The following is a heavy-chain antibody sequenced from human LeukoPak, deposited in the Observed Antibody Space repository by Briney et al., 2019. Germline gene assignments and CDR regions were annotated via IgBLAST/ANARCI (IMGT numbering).Heavy chain of an antibody. CDR2: ISGSGGST. Sequence: GGSLRLSCAASGFTFGSYAMSWVRQAPGKGLEWVSAISGSGGSTYYADSVKGRFTISRDNSKNTLYLQMNSLRAEDTAVYYCAKPYCSGGSCYEYFQHWGQGTLVTVSS. D-gene: IGHD2-15*01. J-gene: IGHJ1*01. CDR3: AKPYCSGGSCYEYFQH. CDR1: GFTFGSYA. V-gene: IGHV3-23*01.